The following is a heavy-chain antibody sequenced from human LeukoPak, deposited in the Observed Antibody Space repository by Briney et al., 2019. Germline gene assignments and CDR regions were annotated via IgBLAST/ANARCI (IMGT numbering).Heavy chain of an antibody. CDR3: VSPAGTSSSWGLY. J-gene: IGHJ4*02. Sequence: ASVKVSCKASGYTFTSYHMHWVRQAPGQGLEWMGVINPSGGATIYTQNLQGRVTMTRDMSTSTVYMELSSLRSEDTAVYYCVSPAGTSSSWGLYWGQGTLVTVSS. V-gene: IGHV1-46*01. CDR1: GYTFTSYH. D-gene: IGHD6-13*01. CDR2: INPSGGAT.